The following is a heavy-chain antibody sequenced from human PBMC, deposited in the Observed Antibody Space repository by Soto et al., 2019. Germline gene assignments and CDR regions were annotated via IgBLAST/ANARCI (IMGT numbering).Heavy chain of an antibody. J-gene: IGHJ4*02. V-gene: IGHV4-59*01. CDR2: IYYSGNT. CDR1: GGSISSYY. Sequence: SETLSLTCTVSGGSISSYYWSWIRQPPGKGLEWIGYIYYSGNTNYNPSLKSRVTISVDTSKNQFSLKLSSVTAADTAVYFCARSPIFGVLAFDYWGQGTLVTV. CDR3: ARSPIFGVLAFDY. D-gene: IGHD3-3*01.